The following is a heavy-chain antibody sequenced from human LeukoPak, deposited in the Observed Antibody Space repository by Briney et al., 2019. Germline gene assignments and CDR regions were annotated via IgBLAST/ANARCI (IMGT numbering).Heavy chain of an antibody. J-gene: IGHJ4*02. CDR3: ARHWETSSWYVDY. V-gene: IGHV4-59*08. D-gene: IGHD6-13*01. CDR1: GGSISSYY. CDR2: IYYSGST. Sequence: SETLSLTCTVSGGSISSYYWSWIRQPPGKGLEWMGYIYYSGSTNYNPSLKSRDTISVDPSKNQLSLKLSSVTAVDTAVYYCARHWETSSWYVDYWRQGTLVTVSS.